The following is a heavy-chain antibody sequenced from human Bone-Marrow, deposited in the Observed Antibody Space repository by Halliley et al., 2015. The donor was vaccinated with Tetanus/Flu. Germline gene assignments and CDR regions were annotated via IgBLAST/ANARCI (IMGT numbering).Heavy chain of an antibody. Sequence: TLSLTCTVSGGSISSGSYYWTWIRQHPGKGLEWIGYIYRSGSTYYNPSLKSRITISIDTSKNQFSLKLSSVTAADTAVYYCARDTSGLGIDCWGQGTLVTVSS. CDR1: GGSISSGSYY. CDR2: IYRSGST. V-gene: IGHV4-31*03. D-gene: IGHD3-10*01. J-gene: IGHJ4*02. CDR3: ARDTSGLGIDC.